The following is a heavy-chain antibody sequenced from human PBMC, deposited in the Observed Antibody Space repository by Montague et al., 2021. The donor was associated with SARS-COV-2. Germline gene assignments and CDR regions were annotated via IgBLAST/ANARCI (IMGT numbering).Heavy chain of an antibody. Sequence: TLSLTCTVSGGSISSGGYYWSWIRQQPGKGLEWIGLIYYSGSTYYNPSLKSRATLSVDTTKNQFSLKLSSVTAADTAVYYCARSGLDYVDYTRAFDIWGQVTMVTVSS. CDR2: IYYSGST. D-gene: IGHD4-17*01. CDR3: ARSGLDYVDYTRAFDI. V-gene: IGHV4-31*03. CDR1: GGSISSGGYY. J-gene: IGHJ3*02.